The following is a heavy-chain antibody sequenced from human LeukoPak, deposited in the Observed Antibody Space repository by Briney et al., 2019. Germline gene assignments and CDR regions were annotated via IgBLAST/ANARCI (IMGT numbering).Heavy chain of an antibody. CDR2: ISSSGGTI. V-gene: IGHV3-48*03. CDR1: GFTFSSYE. Sequence: GGSLRLSCAASGFTFSSYEMNWVRQAPGKGLEWVSYISSSGGTIYYADSVKGRFTISRDNAKNSLYLQMNSLRAEDTAVYYCAREGAPGVLRYFDWFDYWGQGTLVTVSS. D-gene: IGHD3-9*01. J-gene: IGHJ4*02. CDR3: AREGAPGVLRYFDWFDY.